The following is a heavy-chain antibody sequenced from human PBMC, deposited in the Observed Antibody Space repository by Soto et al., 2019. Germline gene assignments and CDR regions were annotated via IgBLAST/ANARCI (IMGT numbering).Heavy chain of an antibody. V-gene: IGHV3-23*01. Sequence: EVQLLESGGGLVQPGGSLRLSCAASGFTFSSYAMSWVRQAPGKGLEWVSAISGSGGSTYYADSVKGRFTISRDNPKNPLYLQQNNLRADDTAVYYRAKGVYNYFTFPHYYMDVWGKGTTVTVSS. CDR1: GFTFSSYA. CDR2: ISGSGGST. CDR3: AKGVYNYFTFPHYYMDV. D-gene: IGHD1-20*01. J-gene: IGHJ6*03.